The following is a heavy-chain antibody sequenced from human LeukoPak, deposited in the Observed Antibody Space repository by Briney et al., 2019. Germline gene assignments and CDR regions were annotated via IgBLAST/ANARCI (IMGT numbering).Heavy chain of an antibody. J-gene: IGHJ6*02. V-gene: IGHV4-59*11. CDR1: GGSISSHY. CDR2: IYDSGST. Sequence: SETLSLTCTVSGGSISSHYWSWIRQPPGKGLEWIGYIYDSGSTNYNPSLKGRVTISIDTSKNQFSLKLSSVTAADTAVYYCARVGGTNYYYYGMDVWGQGTTVTVSS. CDR3: ARVGGTNYYYYGMDV. D-gene: IGHD1-26*01.